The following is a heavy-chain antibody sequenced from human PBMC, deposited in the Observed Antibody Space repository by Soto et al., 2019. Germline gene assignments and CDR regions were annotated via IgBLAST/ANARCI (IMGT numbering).Heavy chain of an antibody. CDR2: TSYSGNT. V-gene: IGHV4-59*02. D-gene: IGHD3-3*01. J-gene: IGHJ4*02. CDR3: ARDGVGPFDY. Sequence: SETMCLTCTISGGSVSTYYWSWIRQPPGKALEWIGLTSYSGNTNYNPSLKSRVAMAVDTSKNQFSLTLTSVTAADTAVYYCARDGVGPFDYWGQGTLVTVSS. CDR1: GGSVSTYY.